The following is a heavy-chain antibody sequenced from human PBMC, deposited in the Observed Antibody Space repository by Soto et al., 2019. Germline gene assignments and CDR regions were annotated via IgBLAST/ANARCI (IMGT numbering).Heavy chain of an antibody. CDR3: ARDHRSSSWYWFDP. CDR1: GFTVSSNY. CDR2: IYSGGST. J-gene: IGHJ5*02. Sequence: GGSLRLSCAASGFTVSSNYMSWVRQAPGKGLEWVSVIYSGGSTYYADSVKGRFTISRDNSKNTLYLQMNSLRAEDTAVYYCARDHRSSSWYWFDPWGQGTLVTVSS. D-gene: IGHD6-13*01. V-gene: IGHV3-66*01.